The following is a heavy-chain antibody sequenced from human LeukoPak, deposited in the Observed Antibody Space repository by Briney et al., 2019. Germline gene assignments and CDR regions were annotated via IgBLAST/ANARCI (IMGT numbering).Heavy chain of an antibody. CDR1: GFTFSSYS. Sequence: GGSLRLSCAASGFTFSSYSMNCVRQAPGKGLEWVSSISSSSSYIYYADSVKGRFTISRDNAKNSLYLQMNSLRAEDTAVYYCAGRDGYNSPEYYFDYWGQGTLVTVSS. D-gene: IGHD5-24*01. J-gene: IGHJ4*02. V-gene: IGHV3-21*01. CDR2: ISSSSSYI. CDR3: AGRDGYNSPEYYFDY.